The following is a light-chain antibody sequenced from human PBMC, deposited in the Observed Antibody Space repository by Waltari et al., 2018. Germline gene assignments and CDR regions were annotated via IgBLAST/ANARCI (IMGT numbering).Light chain of an antibody. CDR3: QQSYSTPAIT. V-gene: IGKV1-39*01. CDR2: AAS. J-gene: IGKJ5*01. CDR1: QSISSY. Sequence: DIQMTQSPSSLSASVGDRVTITCRASQSISSYLNWYQQKPGKAPKLLIYAASSLQSGVPSRCSGSGSGTDFTLTISSLQPGGFATYYCQQSYSTPAITFGQGTRLEIK.